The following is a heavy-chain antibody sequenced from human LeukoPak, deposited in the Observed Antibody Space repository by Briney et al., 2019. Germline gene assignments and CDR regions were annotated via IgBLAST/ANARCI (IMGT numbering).Heavy chain of an antibody. Sequence: SETLSLTCTVSGGSFSSYYWSWIRQPTGKGLEWIGYIYYSTNTNYNPSLKSRVTISVDTSRNQFSLRLNSVTAADTAVYYCAREDYGGKVDYWGQGTLVTVSS. CDR3: AREDYGGKVDY. CDR1: GGSFSSYY. D-gene: IGHD4-23*01. CDR2: IYYSTNT. V-gene: IGHV4-59*13. J-gene: IGHJ4*02.